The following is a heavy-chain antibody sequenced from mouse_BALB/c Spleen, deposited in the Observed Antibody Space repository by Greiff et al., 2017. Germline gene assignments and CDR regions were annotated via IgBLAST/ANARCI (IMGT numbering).Heavy chain of an antibody. Sequence: EVQRVESGPSLVKPSQTLSLTCSVTGDSITSGYWNWIRQFPGNKLEWMGYISYDGSNNYNPSLKNRISITRDTSKNQFFLKLNSVTTEDTATDYCARGDYYGSRGGCAYWGQGTLVTVSA. D-gene: IGHD1-1*01. CDR2: ISYDGSN. J-gene: IGHJ3*01. CDR3: ARGDYYGSRGGCAY. V-gene: IGHV3-6*02. CDR1: GDSITSGY.